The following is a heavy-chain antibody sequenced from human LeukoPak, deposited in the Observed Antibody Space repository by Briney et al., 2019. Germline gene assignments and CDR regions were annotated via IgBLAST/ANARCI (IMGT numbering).Heavy chain of an antibody. CDR3: AKGISSTSCFDY. CDR1: GFTFSSYA. D-gene: IGHD2-2*01. Sequence: GGSLRLSCAASGFTFSSYAMSWVRQAPGKGLEWVSAISGSGGSTYYADPVKGRFTISRDNSKNTLYLQMNSLRAEDTAVYYCAKGISSTSCFDYWGQGTLVTVSS. V-gene: IGHV3-23*01. J-gene: IGHJ4*02. CDR2: ISGSGGST.